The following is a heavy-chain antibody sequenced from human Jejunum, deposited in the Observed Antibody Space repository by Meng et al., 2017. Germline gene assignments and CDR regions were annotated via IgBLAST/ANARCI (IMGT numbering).Heavy chain of an antibody. J-gene: IGHJ4*02. CDR2: IYPGDSAT. CDR1: GYNFASNS. D-gene: IGHD3-22*01. V-gene: IGHV5-51*01. CDR3: ARRHFDSSGSYFDY. Sequence: GESLKISCQGSGYNFASNSIGWVRQMPGKGLDWLGIIYPGDSATKYSPPFQGQVIMSVDKSINTAYLQLSSLKASDTAMYYCARRHFDSSGSYFDYWGQGTQVTVSS.